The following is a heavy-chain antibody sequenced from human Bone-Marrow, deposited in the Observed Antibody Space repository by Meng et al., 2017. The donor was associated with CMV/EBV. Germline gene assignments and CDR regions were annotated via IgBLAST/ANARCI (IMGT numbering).Heavy chain of an antibody. CDR2: IWYDGSNK. CDR1: GFTFSSYG. CDR3: AKESYSSSWNWFDP. D-gene: IGHD6-13*01. J-gene: IGHJ5*02. Sequence: GGSLRLSCAASGFTFSSYGMHWVRQAPGKGLEWVAVIWYDGSNKYYADSVKGRFTISRDNSKNTLYPQMNSLRAEDTAVYYCAKESYSSSWNWFDPWGQGTLVTVSS. V-gene: IGHV3-33*06.